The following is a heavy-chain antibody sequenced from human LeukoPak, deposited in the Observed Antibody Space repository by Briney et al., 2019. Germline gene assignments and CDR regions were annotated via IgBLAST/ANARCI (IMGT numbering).Heavy chain of an antibody. CDR3: AKDQYWDCSTTSCYFHY. Sequence: GGSLRLSCAASGFIFSSYAMSWVRQAPGKGLEWVSAISGGGSSTYYADSVKGRFTISRDNSKNTLYLQMNSLRAEDTAVYYCAKDQYWDCSTTSCYFHYWGQGALVTVSS. V-gene: IGHV3-23*01. J-gene: IGHJ4*02. CDR1: GFIFSSYA. D-gene: IGHD2-2*01. CDR2: ISGGGSST.